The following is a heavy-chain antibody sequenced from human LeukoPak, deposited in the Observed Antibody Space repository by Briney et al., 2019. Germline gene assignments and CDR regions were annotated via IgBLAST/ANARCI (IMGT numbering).Heavy chain of an antibody. CDR2: ISGVGAST. CDR1: GFTFSGDA. CDR3: VKDSGTDYR. J-gene: IGHJ4*02. Sequence: GGSLRLSCAASGFTFSGDAMSWVRQAPGKGLEWVSTISGVGASTYYADSVKGRFTISRDNPENTLYLQMNSLRAEDTAVYYCVKDSGTDYRWGQGTLVTVSS. V-gene: IGHV3-23*01. D-gene: IGHD3-10*01.